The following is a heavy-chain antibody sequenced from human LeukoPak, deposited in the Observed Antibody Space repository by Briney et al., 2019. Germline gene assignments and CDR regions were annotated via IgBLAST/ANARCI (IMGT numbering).Heavy chain of an antibody. V-gene: IGHV4-59*08. D-gene: IGHD1-7*01. CDR1: GGSISSYY. CDR2: IYYTGST. Sequence: PSETLSLTCTVSGGSISSYYWSWIRQPPGKGLEWIGYIYYTGSTNYNPSLKSRVTISVDTSKNHFSLKLNSVTAADTAVYYCARRANNWNSVEFDPWGQGTLVTVSS. CDR3: ARRANNWNSVEFDP. J-gene: IGHJ5*02.